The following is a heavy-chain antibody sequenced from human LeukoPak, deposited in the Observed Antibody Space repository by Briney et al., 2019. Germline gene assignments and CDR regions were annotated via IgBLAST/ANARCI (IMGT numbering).Heavy chain of an antibody. J-gene: IGHJ5*02. Sequence: SETLSLTCTVSGVSISSYYWSWIRQPPGKGLEWIGYIYNRGSTNHNPSLKSRVTISIDTSENQFSLKLSSVTAADTAVYYCARTYYYGSGRGFDPWGQGTLVTVSS. D-gene: IGHD3-10*01. CDR2: IYNRGST. CDR1: GVSISSYY. V-gene: IGHV4-59*08. CDR3: ARTYYYGSGRGFDP.